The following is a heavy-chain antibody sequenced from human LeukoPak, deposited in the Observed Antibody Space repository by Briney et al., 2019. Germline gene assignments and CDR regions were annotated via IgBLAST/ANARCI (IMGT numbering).Heavy chain of an antibody. CDR2: ISSSSSYI. CDR1: GFTFSSYS. Sequence: GGSLRLSCAASGFTFSSYSMNWVRQAPGKGLEWVSSISSSSSYIYYADSVKGRFTISRDNAKNSLYLQMNSLRAEDTAVYYCVRDLIAAAGYYYYGMDVWGQGTTVTVSS. D-gene: IGHD6-13*01. J-gene: IGHJ6*02. V-gene: IGHV3-21*01. CDR3: VRDLIAAAGYYYYGMDV.